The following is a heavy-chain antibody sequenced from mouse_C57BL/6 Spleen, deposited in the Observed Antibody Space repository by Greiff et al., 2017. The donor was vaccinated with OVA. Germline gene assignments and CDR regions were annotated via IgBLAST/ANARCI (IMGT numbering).Heavy chain of an antibody. CDR1: GFSLTSYA. CDR2: IWTGGGT. V-gene: IGHV2-9-1*01. Sequence: VQLQESGPGLVAPSQSLSITCTVSGFSLTSYAISWVRQPPGKGLEWLGVIWTGGGTNYNSALKSRLSISKDNSKSQVFLKMNSLQTDDTARYYCARAHSYYYGSSYFDYWGQGTTLTVSS. CDR3: ARAHSYYYGSSYFDY. J-gene: IGHJ2*01. D-gene: IGHD1-1*01.